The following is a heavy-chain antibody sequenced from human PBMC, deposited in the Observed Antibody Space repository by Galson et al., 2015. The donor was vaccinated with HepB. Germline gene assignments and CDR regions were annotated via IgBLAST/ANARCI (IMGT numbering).Heavy chain of an antibody. V-gene: IGHV2-70*01. CDR2: IDWDDDK. Sequence: PALVKPTQTLTLTCTFSGFSLSTSGMCVSWIRQPPGKALEWLALIDWDDDKYYSTSLKTRLTISKDTSKNQVVLTMTNMDPVDTATYYCARMPIEQYNWNDGYYYYYGMDVWGQGTTVTVSS. CDR1: GFSLSTSGMC. D-gene: IGHD1-1*01. CDR3: ARMPIEQYNWNDGYYYYYGMDV. J-gene: IGHJ6*02.